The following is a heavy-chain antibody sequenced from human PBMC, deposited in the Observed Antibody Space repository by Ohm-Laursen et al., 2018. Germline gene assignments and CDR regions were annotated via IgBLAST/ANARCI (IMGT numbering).Heavy chain of an antibody. CDR1: GFTLSNYA. D-gene: IGHD3-16*01. CDR2: IGVRGDGI. V-gene: IGHV3-23*01. CDR3: AKAPSLGSIFQH. Sequence: SLRLSCSASGFTLSNYAISWVRQAPGKGLEWVSRIGVRGDGIVHADSVRGRFTISSDNSKNTVYLQMNSLRAEDTAMYYCAKAPSLGSIFQHWGQGTLVIVSS. J-gene: IGHJ1*01.